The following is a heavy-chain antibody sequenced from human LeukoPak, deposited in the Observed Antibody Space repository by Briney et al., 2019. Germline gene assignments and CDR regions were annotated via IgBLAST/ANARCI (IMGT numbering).Heavy chain of an antibody. V-gene: IGHV3-21*01. CDR1: GFTFSSYS. CDR2: ISSSSSYI. Sequence: GGSLRLSCAAPGFTFSSYSMNWVRQAPGKGLEWVSSISSSSSYIYYADSVKGRLTISRDNAKNSLYLQMNSLRAEDTAVYYCARDAYRSYQLLPLDYWGQGTLVTVSS. D-gene: IGHD2-2*01. CDR3: ARDAYRSYQLLPLDY. J-gene: IGHJ4*02.